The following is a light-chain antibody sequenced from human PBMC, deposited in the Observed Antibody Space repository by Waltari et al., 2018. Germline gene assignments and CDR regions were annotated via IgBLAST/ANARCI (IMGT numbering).Light chain of an antibody. CDR3: HSRDTTSTRL. CDR1: SRRRFY. Sequence: SSELTQDPAVSVALGQTVRSTCQGDSRRRFYASWYQQRPGQAPILVLNGQNNRPSGIPDRFSGSTSGDTASLTITRAQAEDEGDYFCHSRDTTSTRLFGGGTRVTV. J-gene: IGLJ2*01. CDR2: GQN. V-gene: IGLV3-19*01.